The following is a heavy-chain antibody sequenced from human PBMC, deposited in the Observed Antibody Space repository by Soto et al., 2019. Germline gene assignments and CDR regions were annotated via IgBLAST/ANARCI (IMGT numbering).Heavy chain of an antibody. CDR2: INPNSGDT. Sequence: ASVKVSCKSSGSAFTGYYIHWVRQAPGQGLEWMGWINPNSGDTNYAQKFQGRVTMTRDTSFSTAYMELSSLRSDYTAVYYCATRYSYVHFWGQGTLVTVSS. CDR1: GSAFTGYY. D-gene: IGHD5-18*01. V-gene: IGHV1-2*02. J-gene: IGHJ4*02. CDR3: ATRYSYVHF.